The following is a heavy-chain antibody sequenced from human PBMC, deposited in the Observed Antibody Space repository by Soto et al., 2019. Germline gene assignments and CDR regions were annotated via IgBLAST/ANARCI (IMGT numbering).Heavy chain of an antibody. V-gene: IGHV3-30*18. D-gene: IGHD3-10*01. Sequence: GGSLRLSCAASGFTFSSYGMHWVRQAPGKGLEWVAVISYDGSNKYYADSVKGRFTISRDNSKNTLYLQMNSLRAEDTAVYYCAKDGDYYYGSGSYRRVPFDYWGQGTLVTVSS. CDR2: ISYDGSNK. CDR3: AKDGDYYYGSGSYRRVPFDY. CDR1: GFTFSSYG. J-gene: IGHJ4*02.